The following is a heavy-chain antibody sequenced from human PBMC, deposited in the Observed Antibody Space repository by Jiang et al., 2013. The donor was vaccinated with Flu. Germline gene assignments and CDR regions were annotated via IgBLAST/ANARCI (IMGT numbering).Heavy chain of an antibody. V-gene: IGHV5-51*01. J-gene: IGHJ4*02. CDR2: IYPGDSDT. CDR1: GYSFTSYW. D-gene: IGHD6-19*01. CDR3: ARHSLRMENSGWYPDAY. Sequence: SLKISCKGSGYSFTSYWIGWVRQMPGKGLEWMGIIYPGDSDTRYSPSFQGHVTISADKSISTAYLQWSSLKASDTAMYYCARHSLRMENSGWYPDAYWGQGTLVTVSS.